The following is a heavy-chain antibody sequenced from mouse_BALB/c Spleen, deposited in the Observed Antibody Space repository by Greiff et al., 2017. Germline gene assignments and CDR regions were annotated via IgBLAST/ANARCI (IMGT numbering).Heavy chain of an antibody. CDR3: ARRGSYAMDY. Sequence: EVQRVESGGGLVQPGGSLKLSCAASGFTFSSYTMSWVRQTPEKRLEWVAYISNGGGSTYYPDTVKGRFTISRDNAKNTLYLQMSSLKSEDTAMYYCARRGSYAMDYWGQGTSVTVSS. CDR2: ISNGGGST. CDR1: GFTFSSYT. J-gene: IGHJ4*01. D-gene: IGHD1-2*01. V-gene: IGHV5-12-2*01.